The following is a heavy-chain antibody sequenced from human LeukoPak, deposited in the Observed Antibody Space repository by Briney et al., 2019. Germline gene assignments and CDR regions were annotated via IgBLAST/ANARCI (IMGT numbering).Heavy chain of an antibody. CDR1: GFTFSSYW. V-gene: IGHV3-7*01. J-gene: IGHJ4*02. D-gene: IGHD6-13*01. CDR3: ARGVAASFRGDDY. CDR2: IKQDGSEK. Sequence: GGSLRLSCAASGFTFSSYWMSWVRQAPGKGLEWVANIKQDGSEKYYVDSVKGRFTISRGNAKNSLYLQMNSLRAEDTAVYYCARGVAASFRGDDYWGQGTLVTVSS.